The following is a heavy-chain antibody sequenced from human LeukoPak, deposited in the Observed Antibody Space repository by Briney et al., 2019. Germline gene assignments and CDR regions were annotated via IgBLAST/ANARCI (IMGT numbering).Heavy chain of an antibody. CDR2: INPNSGGT. D-gene: IGHD3-3*01. Sequence: GASVKVSCKASGYTFTGYYMHWVRQAPGQGLEWMGWINPNSGGTNYAQKFQGRVTMTRDTSISTAYMELSRLRSDDTAVYYCARVGVNFGVVSYYYYGMDVWGQGTTVTVSS. J-gene: IGHJ6*02. CDR3: ARVGVNFGVVSYYYYGMDV. CDR1: GYTFTGYY. V-gene: IGHV1-2*02.